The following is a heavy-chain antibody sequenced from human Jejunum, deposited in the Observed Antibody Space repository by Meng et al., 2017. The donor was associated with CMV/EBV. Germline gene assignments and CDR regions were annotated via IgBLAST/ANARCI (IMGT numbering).Heavy chain of an antibody. V-gene: IGHV3-21*01. CDR1: AFAFPYSS. CDR2: ISSSSSYI. Sequence: AFAFPYSSMTWVRPAPGKGLAWVSSISSSSSYINSADSVKGRFTLSRDNAKNSLYLQMNSLRAEDTAVYYCARDHPNTGYYGMDVWGHGTTVTVSS. CDR3: ARDHPNTGYYGMDV. J-gene: IGHJ6*02. D-gene: IGHD3-10*01.